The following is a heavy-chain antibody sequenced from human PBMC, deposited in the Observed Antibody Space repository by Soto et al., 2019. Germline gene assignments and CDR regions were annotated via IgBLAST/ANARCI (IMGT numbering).Heavy chain of an antibody. CDR3: ARGPLVVLNYFDS. Sequence: QVQLVQSGAEVKKPGSSVKVSSKASGGTFRNYPINWVRQAPGQGLEWMGSILPIIDIPDYAQNFQARLTITADKSTSTAYMELSSLRSEDTAMYFCARGPLVVLNYFDSWGQGTLVTVSS. CDR2: ILPIIDIP. V-gene: IGHV1-69*02. J-gene: IGHJ4*02. CDR1: GGTFRNYP. D-gene: IGHD2-2*01.